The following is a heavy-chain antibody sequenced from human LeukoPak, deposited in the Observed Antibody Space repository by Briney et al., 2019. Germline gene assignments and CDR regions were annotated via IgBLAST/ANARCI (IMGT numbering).Heavy chain of an antibody. CDR3: ASGTWLQWDLDY. V-gene: IGHV4-59*01. CDR1: GGSISSYY. D-gene: IGHD5-24*01. J-gene: IGHJ4*02. Sequence: SETLSLTCTFSGGSISSYYWSWIRQPPGKGLEWIGYIYYSGSTNYNPSLKSRVTISVDTSKNQFSLKLNSVTAADTAVYYCASGTWLQWDLDYWGQGTLVTVSS. CDR2: IYYSGST.